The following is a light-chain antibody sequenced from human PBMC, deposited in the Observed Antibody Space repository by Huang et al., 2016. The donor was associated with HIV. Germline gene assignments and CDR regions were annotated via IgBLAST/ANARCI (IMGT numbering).Light chain of an antibody. CDR2: GAS. J-gene: IGKJ4*01. CDR3: QQYNNWPLT. CDR1: QSVSRN. Sequence: EIVMTQSPATLSVSPGERATLSCRASQSVSRNLAWYQQTPCQAPRLLIYGASTRATGIPARFSGSGSGTEFTLTISSLQSEDFAVYYCQQYNNWPLTFGGGTKVEIK. V-gene: IGKV3-15*01.